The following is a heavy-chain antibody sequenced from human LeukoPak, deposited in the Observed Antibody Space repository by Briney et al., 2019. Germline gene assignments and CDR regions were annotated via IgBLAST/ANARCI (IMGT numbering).Heavy chain of an antibody. D-gene: IGHD3-10*01. Sequence: PSETLSLTCTVSGGSISSSSYYWGWIRQPPGKGLEWIGSIYYSGSTYYNPSLKSRVTISVDTSKNQFSLKLSSVTAADTAVYYCARTRVLLWFGEQTATFDYCGQGTLVTVSS. CDR1: GGSISSSSYY. V-gene: IGHV4-39*01. CDR2: IYYSGST. CDR3: ARTRVLLWFGEQTATFDY. J-gene: IGHJ4*02.